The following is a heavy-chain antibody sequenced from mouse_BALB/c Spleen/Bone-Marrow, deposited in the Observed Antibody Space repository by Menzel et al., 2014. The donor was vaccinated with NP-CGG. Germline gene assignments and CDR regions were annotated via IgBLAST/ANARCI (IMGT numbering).Heavy chain of an antibody. CDR3: ARQAYYDQTEVSFVY. CDR2: LSGGGSST. Sequence: EVKLVESGGGLVKSGGPLNFSCAASEFPFNNYAISWVRQTPGKSLEWVATLSGGGSSTFYPDSVKGRFTISRDNAKNDLYLQLSSLRSEDTALYYCARQAYYDQTEVSFVYWGQGTLVTVSA. D-gene: IGHD2-4*01. V-gene: IGHV5-9-2*01. CDR1: EFPFNNYA. J-gene: IGHJ3*01.